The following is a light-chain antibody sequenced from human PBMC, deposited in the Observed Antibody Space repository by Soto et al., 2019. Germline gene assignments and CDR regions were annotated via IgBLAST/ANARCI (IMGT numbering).Light chain of an antibody. CDR3: AAWDDSLNGRV. CDR2: SNN. Sequence: QSVLTQPPSASGTPGQRVTISCSGSRSSIGSNTVNWYQHLPGSAPKLLIYSNNHRPSGVPDRFSGSKSGTSASLAISGLQSEDEADYYCAAWDDSLNGRVFGGGTKLTVL. V-gene: IGLV1-44*01. J-gene: IGLJ3*02. CDR1: RSSIGSNT.